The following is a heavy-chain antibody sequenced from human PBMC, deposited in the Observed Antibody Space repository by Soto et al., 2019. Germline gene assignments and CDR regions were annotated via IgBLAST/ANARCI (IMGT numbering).Heavy chain of an antibody. CDR2: IVVGSGNT. V-gene: IGHV1-58*01. J-gene: IGHJ3*02. Sequence: QMQLVQSGPEVKKPGTSVKVSCKASGFTFTSSAVQWVRQARGQRLELIGWIVVGSGNTNYAQKFQERVTITRDMSTSTAYMELSSLRSEDTAVYYCAAMSPDYTKGTTLAFDIWGQGTMVTVSS. CDR3: AAMSPDYTKGTTLAFDI. D-gene: IGHD2-8*01. CDR1: GFTFTSSA.